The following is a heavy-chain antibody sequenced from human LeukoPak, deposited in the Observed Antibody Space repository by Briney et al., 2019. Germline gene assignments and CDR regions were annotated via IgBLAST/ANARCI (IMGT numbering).Heavy chain of an antibody. CDR1: GFTFSSYE. D-gene: IGHD6-13*01. Sequence: GGSLRLSCAASGFTFSSYEMNWVRQAPGKGLEWVSYISSSGSTIYYAYSVKGRFTISRDNAKNSLYLQMNSLRAEDTAVYYCASSSSWYDYWGQGTLVTVSS. J-gene: IGHJ4*02. V-gene: IGHV3-48*03. CDR2: ISSSGSTI. CDR3: ASSSSWYDY.